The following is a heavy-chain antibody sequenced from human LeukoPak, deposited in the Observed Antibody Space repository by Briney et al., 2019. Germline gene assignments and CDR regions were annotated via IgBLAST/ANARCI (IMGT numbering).Heavy chain of an antibody. CDR1: GFSFSNYA. CDR3: AKDPKTMIVVVSYFDY. D-gene: IGHD3-22*01. CDR2: ISNNGGTT. V-gene: IGHV3-23*01. Sequence: GGSLRLSCAASGFSFSNYAMTWVRQAPGRGLEWVASISNNGGTTYFADSLKGRFTVFRDNSNDTLYLHINILRAEDTALYYCAKDPKTMIVVVSYFDYWGQGTLVTVSS. J-gene: IGHJ4*02.